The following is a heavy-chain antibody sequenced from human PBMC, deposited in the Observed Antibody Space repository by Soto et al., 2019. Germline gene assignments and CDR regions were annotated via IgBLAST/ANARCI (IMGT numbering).Heavy chain of an antibody. J-gene: IGHJ3*02. CDR3: ARDRVVITSDAFDI. CDR2: IIPIFGTA. V-gene: IGHV1-69*13. CDR1: GGTFSSYA. D-gene: IGHD3-22*01. Sequence: SVKVSCKASGGTFSSYAISWVRQAPGQGLEWMGGIIPIFGTANYAQKFQGRVTITADESTSTAYMELSSLRSEDTAVYYCARDRVVITSDAFDIWGQGTMVTVS.